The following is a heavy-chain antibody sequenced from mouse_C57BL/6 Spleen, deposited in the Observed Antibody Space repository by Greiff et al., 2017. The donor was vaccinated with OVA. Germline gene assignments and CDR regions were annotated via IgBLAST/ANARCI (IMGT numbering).Heavy chain of an antibody. CDR3: ARRYYGSSWYFDV. J-gene: IGHJ1*03. CDR2: ISSGSSTI. Sequence: VQLKESGGGLVKPGGSLKLSCAASGFTFSDYGMHWVRQAPEKGLEWVAYISSGSSTIYYADTVKGRFTISRDNAKNTLFLQMTSLRSEDTAMYYCARRYYGSSWYFDVWGTGTTVTVSS. CDR1: GFTFSDYG. D-gene: IGHD1-1*01. V-gene: IGHV5-17*01.